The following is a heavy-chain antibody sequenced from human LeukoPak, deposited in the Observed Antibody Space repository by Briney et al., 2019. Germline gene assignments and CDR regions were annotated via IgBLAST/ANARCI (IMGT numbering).Heavy chain of an antibody. J-gene: IGHJ4*02. CDR1: GFTFSSYG. V-gene: IGHV3-30*03. CDR2: ISYDGSNK. Sequence: GGSLRLSCAASGFTFSSYGMHWVRQAPGKGLEWVAVISYDGSNKYYADSVKGRFTISRDNSKNTLYLQMNSLRAEDTAVYYCARVGAAAVLVDYWGQGTLVTVSS. CDR3: ARVGAAAVLVDY. D-gene: IGHD6-13*01.